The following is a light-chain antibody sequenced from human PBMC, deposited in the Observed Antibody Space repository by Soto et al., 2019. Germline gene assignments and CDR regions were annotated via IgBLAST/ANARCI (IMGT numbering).Light chain of an antibody. V-gene: IGKV3-15*01. J-gene: IGKJ4*01. CDR3: QPYNNWPLT. CDR1: QGVTTN. Sequence: EIVMTQSPGTLSVSPGERATLSCRAGQGVTTNFAWYQHKPGHTPRLLICDTSTRATGVPTRFSGSRSGAEFTLTINSLQSEDFAVYYCQPYNNWPLTFGGGTKV. CDR2: DTS.